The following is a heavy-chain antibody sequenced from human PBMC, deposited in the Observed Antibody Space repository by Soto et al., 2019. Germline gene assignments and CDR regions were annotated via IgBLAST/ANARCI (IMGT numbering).Heavy chain of an antibody. CDR2: ISYDGSNK. CDR3: ARDGGNYDSSGYSPTN. J-gene: IGHJ4*02. Sequence: GGSLSLSCAASGFTFSSYAMHWVRQAPGKGLEWVAVISYDGSNKYYADSVKGRFTISRDNSKNTLYLQMNSLRAEDTAVYYCARDGGNYDSSGYSPTNWGQGTLVTSPQ. D-gene: IGHD3-22*01. CDR1: GFTFSSYA. V-gene: IGHV3-30-3*01.